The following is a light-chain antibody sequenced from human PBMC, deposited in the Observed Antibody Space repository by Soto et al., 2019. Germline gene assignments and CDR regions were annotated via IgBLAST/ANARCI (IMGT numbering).Light chain of an antibody. J-gene: IGKJ1*01. Sequence: EVVLTQSPGTLSLSPGERATLSCRASQSVTISYLAWFQQKPGQAHRLLIYGARSRATGVPDRLSGSGSGTDFSLTISRLVLEYVTGYCCQQFGTSPWTFGQGTKVDIK. V-gene: IGKV3-20*01. CDR2: GAR. CDR1: QSVTISY. CDR3: QQFGTSPWT.